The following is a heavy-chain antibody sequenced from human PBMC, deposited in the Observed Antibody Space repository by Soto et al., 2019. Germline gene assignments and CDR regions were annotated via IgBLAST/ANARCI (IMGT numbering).Heavy chain of an antibody. Sequence: QVQLVESGGGVVQPGRSLRLSCAASGFTFSNYGMHWVRQAPGKGLEWVAVISYDGTKKEYTDSVKGRFTLSRDNSKHTLYLQMKSLRGEDTAVYYCEKGKSGSYWGDAFDIWGQGTMVTVSS. CDR3: EKGKSGSYWGDAFDI. V-gene: IGHV3-30*18. CDR2: ISYDGTKK. CDR1: GFTFSNYG. D-gene: IGHD1-26*01. J-gene: IGHJ3*02.